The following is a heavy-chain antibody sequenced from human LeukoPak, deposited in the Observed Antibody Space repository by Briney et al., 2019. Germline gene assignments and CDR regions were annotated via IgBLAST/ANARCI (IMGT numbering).Heavy chain of an antibody. J-gene: IGHJ4*02. V-gene: IGHV3-33*01. Sequence: PGGSLRLSCAASGFTFSNYDMHWVRQAPGKGLEWVAVIWFDGSNKFYADSVKGRFTISRDNSKNTLYLQMNSLRAEDTAVYYCASLQTYYYDSSGYSYFDYWGQGTLVTVPS. CDR3: ASLQTYYYDSSGYSYFDY. CDR1: GFTFSNYD. D-gene: IGHD3-22*01. CDR2: IWFDGSNK.